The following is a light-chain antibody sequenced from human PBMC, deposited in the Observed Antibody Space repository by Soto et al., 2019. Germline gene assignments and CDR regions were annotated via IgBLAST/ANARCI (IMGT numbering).Light chain of an antibody. CDR3: CSYAGSRTLYV. CDR1: SIDVGSYNL. CDR2: EGS. J-gene: IGLJ1*01. V-gene: IGLV2-23*01. Sequence: QSVLTQPASVSGSPGQSITISCPGTSIDVGSYNLVSWYQQHPGKAPKLMIYEGSKRPSGVSNRFSGSKSGNTASLTISGLQAEDEADYYCCSYAGSRTLYVFGTGTKVTVL.